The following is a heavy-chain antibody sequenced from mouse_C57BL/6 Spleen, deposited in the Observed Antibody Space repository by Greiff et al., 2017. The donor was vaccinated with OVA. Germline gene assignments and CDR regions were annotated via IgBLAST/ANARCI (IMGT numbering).Heavy chain of an antibody. V-gene: IGHV1-69*01. CDR3: ARSPGYRAMDY. CDR1: GYTFTSYW. J-gene: IGHJ4*01. Sequence: VQLQQPGAELVMPGASVKLSCKASGYTFTSYWMHWVKQRPGQGLEWIGEIDPSDSYTNYNQKFKGKSTLTVDKSSSTAYMQLSSLTSEDSAVYYCARSPGYRAMDYWGQGTSVTVSS. CDR2: IDPSDSYT. D-gene: IGHD2-2*01.